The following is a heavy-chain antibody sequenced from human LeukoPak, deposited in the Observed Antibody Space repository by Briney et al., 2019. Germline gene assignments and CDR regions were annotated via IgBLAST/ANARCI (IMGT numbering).Heavy chain of an antibody. Sequence: GGSLRLSCAASGFTFSSHWMHWARQAPGKGLVWVSRISTDGTTINYADSVKGRFTISRDNAKNTLYLQMNSLTAGDTAMYYCARGPRTSGSYYNGDYWGQGTLVTVSS. J-gene: IGHJ4*02. CDR2: ISTDGTTI. D-gene: IGHD3-10*01. V-gene: IGHV3-74*01. CDR3: ARGPRTSGSYYNGDY. CDR1: GFTFSSHW.